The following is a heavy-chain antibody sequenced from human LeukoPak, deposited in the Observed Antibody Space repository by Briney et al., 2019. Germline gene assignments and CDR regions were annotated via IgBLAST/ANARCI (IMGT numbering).Heavy chain of an antibody. D-gene: IGHD3-22*01. Sequence: SETLSLTCTVSGGSISSSSYYWGWIRQPPGKGLEWIGSIYYSGSTYYNPSLKSRVTISVDTSKNQFSLKLSSVTAADTAVYYCARAPDYYDSSGYSAYFDYWGQGTLVTVSS. CDR2: IYYSGST. CDR3: ARAPDYYDSSGYSAYFDY. CDR1: GGSISSSSYY. J-gene: IGHJ4*02. V-gene: IGHV4-39*07.